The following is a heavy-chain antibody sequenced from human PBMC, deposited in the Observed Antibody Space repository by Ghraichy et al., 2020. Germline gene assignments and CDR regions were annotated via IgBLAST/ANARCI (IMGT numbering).Heavy chain of an antibody. CDR2: IYYSGST. J-gene: IGHJ4*02. Sequence: SETLSLTCTVSGGSISSGGYYWSWIRQHPGKGLEWIGYIYYSGSTYYNPSLKSRVTISVDTSKNQFSLKLSSVTAADTAVYYCARGKWAAAGGDYWGQGTLVTVSS. CDR3: ARGKWAAAGGDY. D-gene: IGHD6-13*01. V-gene: IGHV4-31*03. CDR1: GGSISSGGYY.